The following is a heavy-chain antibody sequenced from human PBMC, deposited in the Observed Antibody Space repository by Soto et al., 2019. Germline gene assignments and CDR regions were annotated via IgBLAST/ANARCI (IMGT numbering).Heavy chain of an antibody. CDR3: ARDYYSGSYPMDV. Sequence: GGSLRLSCAASGFTFSSYSMNWVRQAPGKWLLWVSYISSSSSTIYYAYSVNGRFTISRDYAKNSLYLQMYSLRVEDTAVYYCARDYYSGSYPMDVWGQGTTVTVSS. CDR1: GFTFSSYS. CDR2: ISSSSSTI. D-gene: IGHD1-26*01. V-gene: IGHV3-48*01. J-gene: IGHJ6*02.